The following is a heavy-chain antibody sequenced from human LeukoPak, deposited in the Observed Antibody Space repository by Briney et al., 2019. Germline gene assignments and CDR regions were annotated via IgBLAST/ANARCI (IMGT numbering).Heavy chain of an antibody. D-gene: IGHD5-18*01. J-gene: IGHJ4*02. CDR1: GYSFTSYW. V-gene: IGHV5-51*01. CDR2: IYPGDSDT. Sequence: GESLKISCKGSGYSFTSYWIGWVRQMPGKGLEWMGIIYPGDSDTRYSPSFQGQVTISADKSISTSYLQWSSLKASDTAMYYCARLDVDTAMAVAATSGFDYWGQGTLVTVSS. CDR3: ARLDVDTAMAVAATSGFDY.